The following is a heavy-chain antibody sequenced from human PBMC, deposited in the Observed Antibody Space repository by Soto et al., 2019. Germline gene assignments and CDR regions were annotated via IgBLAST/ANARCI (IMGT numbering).Heavy chain of an antibody. CDR1: GFTFSSYA. CDR2: ISGSGGST. V-gene: IGHV3-23*01. J-gene: IGHJ2*01. CDR3: AKRTVGWYFDL. D-gene: IGHD4-17*01. Sequence: EVQLLESGGGLVQPGGSLRLSCAASGFTFSSYAMNWVRQAPGKGLEWVSVISGSGGSTYYADSVKGRFTISRDNSKNPLYLQMNSLRAEDTAVYYCAKRTVGWYFDLWGRGTLVTFSS.